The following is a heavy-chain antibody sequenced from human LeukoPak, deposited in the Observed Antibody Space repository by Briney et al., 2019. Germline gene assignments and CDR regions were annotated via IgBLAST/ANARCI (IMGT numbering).Heavy chain of an antibody. J-gene: IGHJ6*02. D-gene: IGHD1-26*01. CDR3: ANHGVYSGSYSMDV. CDR2: INHSGST. Sequence: PSETLSLTCAVYGGSFSGYYWSWIRQPPGKGLEWIGEINHSGSTNYNPSLKSRVTISVDTSKNQFSLKLSSVTAADTAVYYCANHGVYSGSYSMDVWGQGTTVIVSS. CDR1: GGSFSGYY. V-gene: IGHV4-34*01.